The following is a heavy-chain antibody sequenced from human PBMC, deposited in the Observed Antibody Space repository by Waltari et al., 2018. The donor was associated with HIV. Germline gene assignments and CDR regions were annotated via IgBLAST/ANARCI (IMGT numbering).Heavy chain of an antibody. V-gene: IGHV3-21*01. J-gene: IGHJ5*02. CDR1: GFTFSTYS. D-gene: IGHD2-15*01. CDR2: ISSSSRYK. CDR3: ARDSNKYCSGGSCSRFDP. Sequence: EVQLVESGGGLVKRGGSLRLSCAASGFTFSTYSMNWVRQAPGKGLELVTTISSSSRYKYYADSVKGRITISRDNAKNSLYLQMNSLRAEDTAVYYCARDSNKYCSGGSCSRFDPWGQGTLVTVSS.